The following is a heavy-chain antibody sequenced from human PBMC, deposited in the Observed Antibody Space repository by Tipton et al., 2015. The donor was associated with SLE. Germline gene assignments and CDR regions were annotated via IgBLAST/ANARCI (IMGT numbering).Heavy chain of an antibody. CDR3: AKSAAAGAYFDY. CDR2: IYSGGST. V-gene: IGHV3-23*03. Sequence: SLRLSCAASGFTFSSYSMNWVRQAPGKGLEWVSVIYSGGSTYYADSVKGRFTISRDNSKNTLYLQMNSLRAEDTAVYYCAKSAAAGAYFDYWGQGTLVTVSS. J-gene: IGHJ4*02. CDR1: GFTFSSYS. D-gene: IGHD6-13*01.